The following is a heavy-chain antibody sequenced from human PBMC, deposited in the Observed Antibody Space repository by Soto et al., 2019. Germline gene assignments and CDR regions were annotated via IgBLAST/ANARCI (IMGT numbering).Heavy chain of an antibody. J-gene: IGHJ4*02. CDR3: ARDLRRYCSGGSCYFDY. Sequence: VQLVESGGGVVQPGRSLRLSCAASGFTFSSYGMHWVRQAPGKGLEWVAVIWYDGSNKYYADSVKGRFTISRDNSKNTLYLQMNSLRAEDTAVYYCARDLRRYCSGGSCYFDYWGQGTLVTVSS. CDR1: GFTFSSYG. V-gene: IGHV3-33*01. CDR2: IWYDGSNK. D-gene: IGHD2-15*01.